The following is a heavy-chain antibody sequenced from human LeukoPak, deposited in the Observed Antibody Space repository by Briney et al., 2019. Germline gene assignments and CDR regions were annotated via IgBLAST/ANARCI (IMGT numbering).Heavy chain of an antibody. D-gene: IGHD3-22*01. V-gene: IGHV3-23*01. J-gene: IGHJ4*02. CDR1: GFTFSSYA. CDR2: ISGSGGST. Sequence: GGSLRLSCAASGFTFSSYAMSWVRQAPGKGLEWVSAISGSGGSTYYADSVKGRFTISRDNSKNTLYLQMNSLRAEDTAVYYCAKGPGLRSGYYYFDYWGQGTLVTVSS. CDR3: AKGPGLRSGYYYFDY.